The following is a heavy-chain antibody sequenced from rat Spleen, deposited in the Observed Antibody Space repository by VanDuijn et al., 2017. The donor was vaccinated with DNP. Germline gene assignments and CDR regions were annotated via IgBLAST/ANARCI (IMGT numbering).Heavy chain of an antibody. Sequence: EVQLVESGGDLVQPGRSLKLSCAASGFIFSDCYMAWVRQAPTRGLEWLASISYDGGSTYYRDSIKGRFIISRDNAKSSLYLQMDSLRSEDTATYYCTTDKYGPDYWGQGVMVTVSS. CDR1: GFIFSDCY. CDR3: TTDKYGPDY. CDR2: ISYDGGST. V-gene: IGHV5-20*01. D-gene: IGHD4-1*01. J-gene: IGHJ2*01.